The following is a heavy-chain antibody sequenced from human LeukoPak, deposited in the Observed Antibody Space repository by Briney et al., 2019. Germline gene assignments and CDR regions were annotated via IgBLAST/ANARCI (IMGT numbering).Heavy chain of an antibody. CDR2: MNPNSGNT. CDR3: ARDPPGSAAFDI. V-gene: IGHV1-8*01. D-gene: IGHD3-10*01. CDR1: GYTFTSYD. Sequence: ASVKVSCKASGYTFTSYDIYWVRQATGQGLEWMGWMNPNSGNTGYAQKFQGRVTMTRNTSISTAYMELSSLRSEDTAVYYCARDPPGSAAFDIWGQGTMVTVSS. J-gene: IGHJ3*02.